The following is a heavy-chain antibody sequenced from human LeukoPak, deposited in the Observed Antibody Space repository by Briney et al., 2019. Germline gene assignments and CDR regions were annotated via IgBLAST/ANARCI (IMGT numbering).Heavy chain of an antibody. D-gene: IGHD4-23*01. J-gene: IGHJ4*02. CDR2: IRYDGSNK. V-gene: IGHV3-30*02. CDR3: AKDLSGNEAIDY. Sequence: PGGSLRLSCAASGFTFSSFGMHWVRQAPGKGLEWVAFIRYDGSNKYYADSVKGRFTISRDNSKNTLYLQMNSLRAEDTAVYYCAKDLSGNEAIDYWGQGTLVTVSS. CDR1: GFTFSSFG.